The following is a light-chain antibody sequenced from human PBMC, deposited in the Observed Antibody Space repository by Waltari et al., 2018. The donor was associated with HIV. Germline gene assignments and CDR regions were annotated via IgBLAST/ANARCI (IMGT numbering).Light chain of an antibody. Sequence: SHELTQPPSVSVSPGQTARITCSGDALPKHYAYWFQQKPGQAPVLVIYKDNARPSGIPERVSGSSSGTTVTLTISGVQTEDEADYYCQSADSSGTYVIFGGGTKLTVL. CDR1: ALPKHY. CDR3: QSADSSGTYVI. CDR2: KDN. V-gene: IGLV3-25*03. J-gene: IGLJ2*01.